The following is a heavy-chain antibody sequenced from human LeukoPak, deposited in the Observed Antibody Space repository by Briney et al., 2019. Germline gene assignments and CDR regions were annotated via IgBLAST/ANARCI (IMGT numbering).Heavy chain of an antibody. CDR3: ARPTSPRGAEGAWGY. CDR1: GGTFSSYA. V-gene: IGHV1-69*13. Sequence: GASVKVSCKASGGTFSSYAISWVRQAPGQGLEWMGGIIPIFGTANYAQKFQGRVTITADESTSTAYMELSSLRSEDTAVYYCARPTSPRGAEGAWGYWGQGTLVTVSS. CDR2: IIPIFGTA. D-gene: IGHD1-14*01. J-gene: IGHJ4*02.